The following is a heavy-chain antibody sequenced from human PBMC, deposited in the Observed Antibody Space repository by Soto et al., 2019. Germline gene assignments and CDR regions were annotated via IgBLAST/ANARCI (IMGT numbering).Heavy chain of an antibody. CDR1: GYTFTSYG. CDR2: ISAYNGNT. J-gene: IGHJ4*02. V-gene: IGHV1-18*01. D-gene: IGHD2-15*01. CDR3: ARARGYYCSGGSCYPGYYFDY. Sequence: QVQLVQSGAEVKKPGAPVKVSCKASGYTFTSYGISWVRQAPGQGLEWMGWISAYNGNTNYAQKLQGRVTMTTDTSTSTAYMELRSLRSDDTAVYYCARARGYYCSGGSCYPGYYFDYWGQGTLVTVSS.